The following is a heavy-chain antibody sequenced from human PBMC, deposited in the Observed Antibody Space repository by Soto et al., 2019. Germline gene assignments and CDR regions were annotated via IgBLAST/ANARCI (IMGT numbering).Heavy chain of an antibody. V-gene: IGHV3-74*01. J-gene: IGHJ4*02. CDR3: LSVTEISGGGAFEY. D-gene: IGHD6-19*01. CDR2: INGDGSVT. Sequence: EVQLVESGGGLVQPGGSLRLSCTASGFTFSGFWMHWVRQAPGKGLVWVSRINGDGSVTNYADSVKGRFTISRDNAKNTLLLQMNSLRVEGSAVDYWLSVTEISGGGAFEYWGQGALVSVSS. CDR1: GFTFSGFW.